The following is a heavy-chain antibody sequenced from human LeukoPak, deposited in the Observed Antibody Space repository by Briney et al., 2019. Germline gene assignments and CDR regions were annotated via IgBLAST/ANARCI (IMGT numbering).Heavy chain of an antibody. CDR3: AREGEQLGHFDY. J-gene: IGHJ4*02. CDR2: IYYSGST. V-gene: IGHV4-59*01. Sequence: SETLSLTCTVSGGSISSYYWSLIRQPPGKGLEWIGYIYYSGSTNYNPSLKSRVTISVDTSKNQFSLKLSSVTAADTAVYYCAREGEQLGHFDYWGQGTLVTVSS. D-gene: IGHD6-13*01. CDR1: GGSISSYY.